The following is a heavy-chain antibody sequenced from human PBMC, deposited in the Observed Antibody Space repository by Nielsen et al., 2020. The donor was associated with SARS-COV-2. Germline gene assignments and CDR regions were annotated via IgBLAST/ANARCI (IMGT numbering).Heavy chain of an antibody. Sequence: ASVKVSCKASGYTFTGYYIHWVRQAPGQGLEWMGWINPNTDVTHYVEKFQGRVTVTRDTSISTAYMELTSLTYDDTAVYYCARDVYFSESSGNWFDPWGQGTLVTVSS. CDR2: INPNTDVT. CDR3: ARDVYFSESSGNWFDP. J-gene: IGHJ5*02. CDR1: GYTFTGYY. V-gene: IGHV1-2*02. D-gene: IGHD3-22*01.